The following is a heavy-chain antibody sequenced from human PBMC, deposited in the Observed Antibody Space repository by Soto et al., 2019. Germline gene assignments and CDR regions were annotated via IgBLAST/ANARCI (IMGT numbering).Heavy chain of an antibody. CDR3: ATSPLAPWSRSPVY. V-gene: IGHV1-24*01. J-gene: IGHJ4*02. CDR1: GYTLTELS. Sequence: ASVKVSCKVSGYTLTELSMHWVRQAPGKGLEWMGGFDPEDGETIYAQKFQGRVTMTEDTSTDTAYMELSSLRSEDTAVYYCATSPLAPWSRSPVYRGQGTLVTGSS. D-gene: IGHD2-8*02. CDR2: FDPEDGET.